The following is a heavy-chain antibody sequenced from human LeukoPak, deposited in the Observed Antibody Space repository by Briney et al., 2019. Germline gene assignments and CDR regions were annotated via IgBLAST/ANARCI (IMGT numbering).Heavy chain of an antibody. CDR1: GFTFRSYT. CDR2: ISSSSSYK. D-gene: IGHD4-23*01. Sequence: GGSLRLSCAASGFTFRSYTMNWVRQAPGKGLEWVSYISSSSSYKYYADSVKGRFTISRDNAENSLYLQMNSLRAEDTAVYYCARGTVGFWGQGTLVTVSS. CDR3: ARGTVGF. V-gene: IGHV3-21*01. J-gene: IGHJ4*02.